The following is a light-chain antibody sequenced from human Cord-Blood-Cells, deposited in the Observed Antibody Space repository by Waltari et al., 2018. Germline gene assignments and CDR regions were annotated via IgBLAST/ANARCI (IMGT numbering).Light chain of an antibody. CDR3: QQSYSTPT. V-gene: IGKV1-39*01. CDR2: AAS. Sequence: DIQMTQSPSSLSASVGDRVTITCRASQIISSYLNWYQQKPGKAPKLLIYAASSLQSGVPSRFSGSGSGTDFTLTISSLQPEDFATYYFQQSYSTPTFGQGTKLEIK. J-gene: IGKJ2*01. CDR1: QIISSY.